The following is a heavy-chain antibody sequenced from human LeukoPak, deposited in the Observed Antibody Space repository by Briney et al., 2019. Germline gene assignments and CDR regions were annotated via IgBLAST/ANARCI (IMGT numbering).Heavy chain of an antibody. J-gene: IGHJ6*03. V-gene: IGHV4-61*08. D-gene: IGHD6-6*01. CDR1: GGSISSGGYS. CDR2: IYYSGST. Sequence: SETLSLTCAVSGGSISSGGYSWSWIRQPPGKGLEWIGYIYYSGSTNYNPSLKSRVTISVDTSKNQFSLKLSSVTAADTAVYYCARAYSSSPYYYYYYYMDVWGKGTTVTVSS. CDR3: ARAYSSSPYYYYYYYMDV.